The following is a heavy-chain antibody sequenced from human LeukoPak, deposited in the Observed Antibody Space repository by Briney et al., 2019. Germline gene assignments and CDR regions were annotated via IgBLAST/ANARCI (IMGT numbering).Heavy chain of an antibody. CDR2: IKQDGSEK. Sequence: GGSLRLSCTASGFPFSDFWMTWVRQAPGKGLEWVANIKQDGSEKYYVDSVKGRFTISRDIAKNSLYLQMNSLRAEDTAVYYCAREPIYIGSGWYYYYYMDVWGKGTTVTVSS. CDR3: AREPIYIGSGWYYYYYMDV. CDR1: GFPFSDFW. V-gene: IGHV3-7*01. D-gene: IGHD6-19*01. J-gene: IGHJ6*03.